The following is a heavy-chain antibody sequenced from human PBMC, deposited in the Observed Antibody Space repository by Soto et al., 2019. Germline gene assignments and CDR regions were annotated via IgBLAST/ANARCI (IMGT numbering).Heavy chain of an antibody. J-gene: IGHJ6*02. CDR1: GYTFTSYG. CDR3: ARDTTGDFWSGERYYYYYGMDV. D-gene: IGHD3-3*01. V-gene: IGHV1-18*01. Sequence: VASVKVSCKASGYTFTSYGISWVRQAPGQGLEWMGWISAYNGNTNYAQKLQGRVTMTTDTSTSTAYMELRSLRSDDTAVYYCARDTTGDFWSGERYYYYYGMDVWRQGTTVTVPS. CDR2: ISAYNGNT.